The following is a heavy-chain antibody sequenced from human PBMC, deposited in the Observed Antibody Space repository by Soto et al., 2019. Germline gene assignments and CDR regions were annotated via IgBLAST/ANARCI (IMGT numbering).Heavy chain of an antibody. CDR2: ISASGGST. J-gene: IGHJ6*02. Sequence: GGSLRLSCAASTSTFSSDGMSWVRQAPGKGLEWVSSISASGGSTYYADSVKGRFTISRDNSKNTVFLQMRSLRAEDTAVYYCAKRYYYDGSGPYGMDIWGQGTTVTVSS. V-gene: IGHV3-23*01. D-gene: IGHD3-22*01. CDR3: AKRYYYDGSGPYGMDI. CDR1: TSTFSSDG.